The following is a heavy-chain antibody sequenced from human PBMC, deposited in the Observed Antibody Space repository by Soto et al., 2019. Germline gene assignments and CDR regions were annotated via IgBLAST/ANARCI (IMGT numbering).Heavy chain of an antibody. CDR3: ARQAMTTRRGYYSMDA. D-gene: IGHD4-4*01. Sequence: GESLKISCKGSGYSFTSYWISWVRQMPGKGLERMGRIDPSDSYTNYSPSFQGHVTISADKSISTAYLQWSSLKASDTAMYYCARQAMTTRRGYYSMDAWGQGTTESGSS. V-gene: IGHV5-10-1*01. CDR2: IDPSDSYT. CDR1: GYSFTSYW. J-gene: IGHJ6*02.